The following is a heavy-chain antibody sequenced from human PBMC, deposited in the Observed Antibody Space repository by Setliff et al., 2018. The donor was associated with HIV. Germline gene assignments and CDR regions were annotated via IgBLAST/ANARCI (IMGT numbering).Heavy chain of an antibody. CDR3: ARGRKKTLAVSGTRYFDF. J-gene: IGHJ4*02. V-gene: IGHV4-39*06. Sequence: SETLSLTCNASGGSITSGNYYWTWIRQPPGKGLEWIGEVTHSGGTTYDPSLKSRITISVDTSKNQFPLKLTSVTAADMGVYYCARGRKKTLAVSGTRYFDFWGQGTPVTVSS. D-gene: IGHD6-19*01. CDR2: VTHSGGT. CDR1: GGSITSGNYY.